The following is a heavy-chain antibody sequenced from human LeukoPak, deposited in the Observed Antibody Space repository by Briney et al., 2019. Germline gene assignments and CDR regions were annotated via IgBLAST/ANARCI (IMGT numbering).Heavy chain of an antibody. Sequence: GSLRLSCAASGFTFSSYEMNWVRQAPGKGLEWVSYISSSGSTIYYADSVKGRFTISRDNAKNSLYLQMNSLRAEDTAVYYCAELGITMIGGVWGKGATVTISS. V-gene: IGHV3-48*03. J-gene: IGHJ6*04. CDR3: AELGITMIGGV. CDR2: ISSSGSTI. CDR1: GFTFSSYE. D-gene: IGHD3-10*02.